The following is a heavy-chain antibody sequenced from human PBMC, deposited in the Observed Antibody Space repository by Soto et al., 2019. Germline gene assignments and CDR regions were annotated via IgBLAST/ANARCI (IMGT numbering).Heavy chain of an antibody. Sequence: QVQLQESGPGLVKPSETLSLTCDVSGGSVSSEKWWSWVRQPPGKGLEWIGEMHHSGISNYNPSLKSRVIISVDKSKNQFSLHLNSVSAADTAIYFCAMAELYVIEFGEVTGGRGTLVTVSS. D-gene: IGHD3-16*01. CDR3: AMAELYVIEFGEVT. CDR1: GGSVSSEKW. J-gene: IGHJ4*02. CDR2: MHHSGIS. V-gene: IGHV4-4*02.